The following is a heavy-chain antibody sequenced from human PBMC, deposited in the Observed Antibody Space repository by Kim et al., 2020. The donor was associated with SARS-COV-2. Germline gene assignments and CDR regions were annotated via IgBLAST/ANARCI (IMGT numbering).Heavy chain of an antibody. V-gene: IGHV5-51*01. D-gene: IGHD6-19*01. CDR3: AIFDGSGWYFAFDI. J-gene: IGHJ3*02. Sequence: SPTFQGQVTISADKSISTAYLQWSSLKASDTAMYYCAIFDGSGWYFAFDIWGQGTMVTVSS.